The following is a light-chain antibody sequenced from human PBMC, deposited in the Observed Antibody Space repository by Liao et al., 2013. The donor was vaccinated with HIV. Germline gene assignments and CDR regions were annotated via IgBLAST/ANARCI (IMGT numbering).Light chain of an antibody. V-gene: IGLV3-25*03. CDR2: QDN. CDR1: KLGDKY. J-gene: IGLJ2*01. Sequence: SYELTQPPSVSVSPGQTASIICSGDKLGDKYACWYQQKPGQSPVVVIYQDNKRPSGIPERFSGSSSGTTVTLTISGVQAEDEADYYCQSADSSGTYHVVFGGGTKLTVL. CDR3: QSADSSGTYHVV.